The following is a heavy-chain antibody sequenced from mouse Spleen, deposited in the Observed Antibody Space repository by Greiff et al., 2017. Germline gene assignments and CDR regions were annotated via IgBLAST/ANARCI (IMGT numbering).Heavy chain of an antibody. V-gene: IGHV5-9*04. J-gene: IGHJ3*01. CDR3: ARHGRYDVSWFAY. Sequence: EVKLVESGGGLVKLGGSLKLSCAASGFTFSSYAMSWVRQTPEKRLEWVATISSGGGNTYYPDSVKGRFTISRDNAKNTLYLQMSSLKSEDTAMYYCARHGRYDVSWFAYWGQGTLVTVSA. CDR1: GFTFSSYA. D-gene: IGHD2-14*01. CDR2: ISSGGGNT.